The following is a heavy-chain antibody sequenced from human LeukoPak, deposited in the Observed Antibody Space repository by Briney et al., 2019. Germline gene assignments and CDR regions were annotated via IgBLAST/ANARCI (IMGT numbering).Heavy chain of an antibody. D-gene: IGHD3-10*01. J-gene: IGHJ4*02. Sequence: GGSLRLSCAASGFTFSNAWMSWVRQAPGKGLQWGSAISSNGVTTYYADSVKGRFTISRDNSKNTLYLQMNSLRAEDTAVYYCARVELWFGELYFDYWGQGTLVTVSS. V-gene: IGHV3-23*01. CDR2: ISSNGVTT. CDR3: ARVELWFGELYFDY. CDR1: GFTFSNAW.